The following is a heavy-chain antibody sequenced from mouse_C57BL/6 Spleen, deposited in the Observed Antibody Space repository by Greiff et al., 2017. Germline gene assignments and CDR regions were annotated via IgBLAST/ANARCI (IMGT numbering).Heavy chain of an antibody. Sequence: EVQLQESGPGLVKPSQSLSLTCSVTGYSITSGYYWNWIRQFPGNKLEWMGYISYDGSNNYNPSLKNRISITRDTSKNQFFLKLNSVTTEDTATYYCAREEVPNYYGSSLDYWGQGTTLTVSS. V-gene: IGHV3-6*01. CDR3: AREEVPNYYGSSLDY. CDR2: ISYDGSN. J-gene: IGHJ2*01. CDR1: GYSITSGYY. D-gene: IGHD1-1*01.